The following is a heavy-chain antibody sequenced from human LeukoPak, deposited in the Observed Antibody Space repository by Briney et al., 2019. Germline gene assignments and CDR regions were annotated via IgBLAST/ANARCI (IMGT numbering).Heavy chain of an antibody. Sequence: ASVKVSCKASGYTFTGYFMHWVRQAPGQGLEWMGWINPYSGDTEYAQKFRGRVTMTRDTSISTAYMELSRLRSDDTAVYYCAREDTTIAAADFRPWFDPWGQGTLVTVSS. CDR2: INPYSGDT. CDR1: GYTFTGYF. V-gene: IGHV1-2*02. D-gene: IGHD6-13*01. CDR3: AREDTTIAAADFRPWFDP. J-gene: IGHJ5*02.